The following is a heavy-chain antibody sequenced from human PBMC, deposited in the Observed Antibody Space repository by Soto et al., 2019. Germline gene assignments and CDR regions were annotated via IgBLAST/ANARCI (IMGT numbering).Heavy chain of an antibody. Sequence: EVQLVESGGGLVQPGRSLRLSCAASGFTFDDYAMHWVRQAPGKGLEWVSGISWNSGSIGYADSVKGRFTISRDNAKNSLYMQMNSLSAEDTALYYCAKDIWPRSRISGYDYPGVVGFDYWGQGTLVTVSS. J-gene: IGHJ4*02. V-gene: IGHV3-9*01. CDR1: GFTFDDYA. CDR3: AKDIWPRSRISGYDYPGVVGFDY. D-gene: IGHD5-12*01. CDR2: ISWNSGSI.